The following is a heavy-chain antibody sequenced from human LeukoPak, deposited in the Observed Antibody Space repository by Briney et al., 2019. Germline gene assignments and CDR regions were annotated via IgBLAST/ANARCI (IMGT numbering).Heavy chain of an antibody. CDR3: AKSNGYGLIDI. V-gene: IGHV3-21*05. CDR1: GFSLSSYS. CDR2: ISISSSDI. J-gene: IGHJ3*02. Sequence: GGSLRLSCAASGFSLSSYSMNWVRQAPGKGLEWLSYISISSSDIYYADSVNGRFTISRDNAKNSLYLQMNSLRAEDTAVYYCAKSNGYGLIDIWGQGTMVTVSS. D-gene: IGHD3-22*01.